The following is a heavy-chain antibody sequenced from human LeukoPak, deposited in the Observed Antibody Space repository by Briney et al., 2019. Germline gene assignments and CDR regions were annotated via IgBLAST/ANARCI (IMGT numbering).Heavy chain of an antibody. CDR3: ARAVNFWSGYLV. J-gene: IGHJ4*02. CDR2: ISNNGGST. CDR1: GFTFSSYV. Sequence: PGGSLRLSCEASGFTFSSYVMHWVRQAPGRGLEYVSAISNNGGSTYYANSVKGRFTISRDNSKNTLYLQMGSLRAEDMAVYYCARAVNFWSGYLVWGQGTLVTVSS. D-gene: IGHD3-3*01. V-gene: IGHV3-64*01.